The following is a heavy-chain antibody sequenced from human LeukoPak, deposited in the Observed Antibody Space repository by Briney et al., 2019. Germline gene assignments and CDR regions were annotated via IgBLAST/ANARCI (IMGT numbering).Heavy chain of an antibody. CDR2: ISYDGSNK. D-gene: IGHD5-12*01. V-gene: IGHV3-30*03. Sequence: GGSLRLSCAASGFTFSSYSMNWVRQAPGKGLEWVAVISYDGSNKYYADSVKGRFTISGDNSKNTLYLQMNSLRAEDTAVYYCARNPPDWWLRVGGTYYYYYMDVWGKGTTVTVSS. CDR3: ARNPPDWWLRVGGTYYYYYMDV. CDR1: GFTFSSYS. J-gene: IGHJ6*03.